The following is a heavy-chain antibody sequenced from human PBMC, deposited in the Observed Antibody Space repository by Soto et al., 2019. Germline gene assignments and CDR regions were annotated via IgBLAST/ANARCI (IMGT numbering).Heavy chain of an antibody. D-gene: IGHD3-22*01. V-gene: IGHV4-59*01. J-gene: IGHJ4*02. CDR3: ARGYYYDSSGYYDY. Sequence: SETLSLTCTVSGGSFSSDYWSWIRQPPGKGLEWIGNIYYSGSTNYNPSLKSRVTISVDTSKNQCSLKLSSVTAADTAVYYCARGYYYDSSGYYDYWGQGTLVTVSS. CDR2: IYYSGST. CDR1: GGSFSSDY.